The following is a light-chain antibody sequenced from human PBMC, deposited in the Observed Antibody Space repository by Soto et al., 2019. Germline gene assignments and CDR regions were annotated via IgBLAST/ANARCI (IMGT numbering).Light chain of an antibody. CDR3: QQYGSSLYT. Sequence: EIVLTQSPGTLSLSPGERATLSCRASQSVSSSYLAWYQQKPGQAPRLLIYGASSRATGIPDRFSGSGSGTDFTLTIRRLAPEDFAVYYCQQYGSSLYTFGQGTKLEIK. V-gene: IGKV3-20*01. J-gene: IGKJ2*01. CDR2: GAS. CDR1: QSVSSSY.